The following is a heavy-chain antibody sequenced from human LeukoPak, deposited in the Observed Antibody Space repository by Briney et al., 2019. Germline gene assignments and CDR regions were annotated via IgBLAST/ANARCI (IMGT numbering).Heavy chain of an antibody. CDR3: ATTYNWNSQLGRGHFDY. D-gene: IGHD1-7*01. V-gene: IGHV3-23*01. J-gene: IGHJ4*02. CDR1: GFTFSSYA. CDR2: ISGSGGRT. Sequence: PGGSLRLSCAASGFTFSSYAMSWVRQAPGKRLEWVSDISGSGGRTYYSDSVRGRFTSPRDNSKNALYLQMNSLRAEDTAVYYCATTYNWNSQLGRGHFDYWGQGTLVTVSS.